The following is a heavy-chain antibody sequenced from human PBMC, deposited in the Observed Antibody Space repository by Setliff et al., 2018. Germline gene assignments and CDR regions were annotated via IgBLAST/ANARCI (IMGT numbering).Heavy chain of an antibody. CDR1: GFTFSTYA. CDR3: ATLGHYYDRSGPENLDY. V-gene: IGHV3-21*01. CDR2: ISSSGNYI. Sequence: GGSLRLSCAASGFTFSTYAMNWVRQAPGKGLEWVSSISSSGNYIYYADSVKGRFTISRDNAKNSLYLQMNSLRAEDTALYYCATLGHYYDRSGPENLDYWGQGTLVTVSS. D-gene: IGHD3-22*01. J-gene: IGHJ4*02.